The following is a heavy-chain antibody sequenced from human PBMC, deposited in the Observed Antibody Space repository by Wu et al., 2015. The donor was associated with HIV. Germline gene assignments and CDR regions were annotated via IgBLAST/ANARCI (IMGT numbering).Heavy chain of an antibody. CDR2: IIPIFGTA. D-gene: IGHD6-6*01. CDR1: GGTFSSYA. Sequence: QVQLVQSGAEVKKPGSSVKVSCKASGGTFSSYAISWVRQAPGQGLEWMGGIIPIFGTANYAQKFQGRVTITADESTSTAYMELSSLRSEDTAVYYCARTRSGLEYSSSSTLFDYWGQGTLVTVSS. CDR3: ARTRSGLEYSSSSTLFDY. V-gene: IGHV1-69*12. J-gene: IGHJ4*02.